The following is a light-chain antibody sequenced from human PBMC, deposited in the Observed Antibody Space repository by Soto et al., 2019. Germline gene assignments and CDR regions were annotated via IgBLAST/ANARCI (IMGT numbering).Light chain of an antibody. CDR3: ETWDGNTRV. CDR1: SGHSSYI. V-gene: IGLV4-60*02. Sequence: QLVLTQSSSASASLGSLVKLTCTLSSGHSSYIIAWHQQQPGKAPRYLMKLEGSGSYNKGSGIPDRFSGSSSGADRYLTISNLQFEDEADYYCETWDGNTRVFGGGTKLTVL. J-gene: IGLJ3*02. CDR2: LEGSGSY.